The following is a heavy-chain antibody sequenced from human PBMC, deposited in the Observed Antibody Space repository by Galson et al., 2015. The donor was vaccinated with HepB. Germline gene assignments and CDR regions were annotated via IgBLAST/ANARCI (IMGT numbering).Heavy chain of an antibody. CDR2: IRSKTNNYAT. D-gene: IGHD6-13*01. J-gene: IGHJ4*02. Sequence: SLRLSCAASGFSFSGSAMHWVRQASGKGLEWVGRIRSKTNNYATAYAASLKGRFTISRDDSKNTAYLQMNSLKTEDTAVYYCAAGQRYSSNWGQGTLVTVSS. CDR3: AAGQRYSSN. V-gene: IGHV3-73*01. CDR1: GFSFSGSA.